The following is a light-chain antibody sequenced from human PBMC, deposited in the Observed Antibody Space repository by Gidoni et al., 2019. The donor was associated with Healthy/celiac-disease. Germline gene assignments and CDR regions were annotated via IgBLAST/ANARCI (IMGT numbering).Light chain of an antibody. CDR2: EGS. V-gene: IGLV2-23*01. CDR1: SSDVGSCNL. CDR3: CAYAGSSTSWV. Sequence: SALTQPAPVSASPGRSLTISSTGTSSDVGSCNLASWYHQHPGKAPKLMIYEGSKRPSGVSNRFSGSKSGNTASLTISGLQDEDEADYYCCAYAGSSTSWVFGGGTKLTVL. J-gene: IGLJ3*02.